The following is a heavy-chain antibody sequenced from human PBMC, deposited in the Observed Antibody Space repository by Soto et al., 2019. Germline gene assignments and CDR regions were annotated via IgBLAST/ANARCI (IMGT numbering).Heavy chain of an antibody. J-gene: IGHJ6*02. CDR3: AKNGHPPYYYYGLDV. CDR1: GYTFTRYG. Sequence: ASVKVSCKASGYTFTRYGISWVRQAPGQGLEWMGWISGYNGDANYAQRFQGRVSMTIDTSTTTAYMELRTLTSDDTAVYYCAKNGHPPYYYYGLDVWGQGTTVTVS. CDR2: ISGYNGDA. D-gene: IGHD2-8*01. V-gene: IGHV1-18*01.